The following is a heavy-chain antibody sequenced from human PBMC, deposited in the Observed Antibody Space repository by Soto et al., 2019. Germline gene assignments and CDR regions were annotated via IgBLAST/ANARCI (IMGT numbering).Heavy chain of an antibody. D-gene: IGHD6-13*01. J-gene: IGHJ4*02. CDR3: TTEGGEGTSNWYLNRY. CDR1: GFTFTNAW. Sequence: GGSLRLSCAASGFTFTNAWMNWVRQAPGKGLEWVGRIKSKPDGGTTDYAAPVKGRFTISGDDSKNTLYLQINSLKAEDTAVYYCTTEGGEGTSNWYLNRYWGQGTLVTVSS. CDR2: IKSKPDGGTT. V-gene: IGHV3-15*07.